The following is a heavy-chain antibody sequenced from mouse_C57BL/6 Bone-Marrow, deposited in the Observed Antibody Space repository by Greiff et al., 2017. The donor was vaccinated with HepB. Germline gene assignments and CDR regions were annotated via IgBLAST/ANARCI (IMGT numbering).Heavy chain of an antibody. CDR2: ISSGGST. D-gene: IGHD2-4*01. J-gene: IGHJ4*01. Sequence: EVKLVESGGGLVKPGGSLKLSCVASGFTFSSYAMSWVRQTPEKRLEWVASISSGGSTYYPASVKGRYTISRYNARNILYQQMSSLRSEDTAMDYCARGGITPSYAMDYWGQGTSVTVSS. V-gene: IGHV5-6-5*01. CDR1: GFTFSSYA. CDR3: ARGGITPSYAMDY.